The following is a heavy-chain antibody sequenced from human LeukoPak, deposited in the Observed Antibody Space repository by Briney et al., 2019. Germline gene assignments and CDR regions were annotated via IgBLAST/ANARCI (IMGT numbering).Heavy chain of an antibody. D-gene: IGHD6-19*01. Sequence: ASVKVSCKASGYTFTGYYMHWVRQAPGQGLEWMGWINPNSGGTNYAQKFQGRVTMTRDTSISTAYMELSRLRSDDTAVYYCARGHKAGPYYYYYYMDVWGKGTTVTVSS. CDR1: GYTFTGYY. CDR2: INPNSGGT. V-gene: IGHV1-2*02. J-gene: IGHJ6*03. CDR3: ARGHKAGPYYYYYYMDV.